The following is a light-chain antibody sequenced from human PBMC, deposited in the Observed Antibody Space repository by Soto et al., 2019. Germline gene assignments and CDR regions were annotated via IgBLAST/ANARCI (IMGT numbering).Light chain of an antibody. J-gene: IGLJ2*01. CDR1: SSDIGGYSY. CDR2: KVY. CDR3: TSYGSSDTLL. V-gene: IGLV2-14*01. Sequence: QSALTQPSSVSGSPGQSITISCTGTSSDIGGYSYVSWYQQHPGKAPKLMIYKVYDRPSGVSNRFSGSKSGNTASLTISGLQAEDEADYYCTSYGSSDTLLIGEGTKLTVL.